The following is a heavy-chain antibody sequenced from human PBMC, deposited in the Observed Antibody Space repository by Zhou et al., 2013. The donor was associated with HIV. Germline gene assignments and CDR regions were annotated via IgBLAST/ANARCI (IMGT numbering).Heavy chain of an antibody. V-gene: IGHV1-69*05. CDR1: GGTFSSYA. Sequence: QVQLVQSGAEVKKPGSSVKVSCKASGGTFSSYAISWVRQAPGQGLEWMGGIIPIFGTANYAQKFQGRVTITTDESTSTAYMELSSLRSEDTAVYYCAAYRKSVPPKSGSPFDYWGQGTLVTVSS. CDR3: AAYRKSVPPKSGSPFDY. CDR2: IIPIFGTA. J-gene: IGHJ4*02. D-gene: IGHD3-16*01.